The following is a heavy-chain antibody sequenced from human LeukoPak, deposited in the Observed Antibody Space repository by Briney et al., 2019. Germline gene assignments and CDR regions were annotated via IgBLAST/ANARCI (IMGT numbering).Heavy chain of an antibody. J-gene: IGHJ4*02. CDR3: ASSPAYSNNWDAIDN. D-gene: IGHD6-13*01. Sequence: GGSLRLSCAASGFSFNNYDMHWVRQAAGKGLEWVSGIGTAGDTYYPGSVKGRFTISRGNAKNSLYLQMNSLSAGDTAVYYCASSPAYSNNWDAIDNWGQGTLVTVSS. CDR1: GFSFNNYD. V-gene: IGHV3-13*01. CDR2: IGTAGDT.